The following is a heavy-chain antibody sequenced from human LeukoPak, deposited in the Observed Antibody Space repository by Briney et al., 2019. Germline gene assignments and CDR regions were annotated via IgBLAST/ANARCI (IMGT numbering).Heavy chain of an antibody. V-gene: IGHV3-23*01. CDR3: AKDRGELRYFDRYFDY. CDR1: GFTFSSYA. CDR2: ISGSGETT. Sequence: PGRSLRLSCAASGFTFSSYAMSWVRQAPGKGLKWVSVISGSGETTYYGDSVKGRFTISRDNSKNTLYLQMNSLRAEDTAVYYCAKDRGELRYFDRYFDYWGQGTLVTVSS. D-gene: IGHD3-9*01. J-gene: IGHJ4*02.